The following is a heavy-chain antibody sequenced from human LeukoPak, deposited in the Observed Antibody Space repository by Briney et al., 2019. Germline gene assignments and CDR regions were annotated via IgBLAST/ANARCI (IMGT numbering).Heavy chain of an antibody. CDR3: ARDFSDTDWFDP. V-gene: IGHV3-21*01. CDR2: ISSSSSYI. Sequence: PGGSLRLSCAASGFTFSSYSMNWVRQAPGKGLEWGSSISSSSSYIYYADSVKGRFTVSRDNAKNSLYLQMNSLRAEDTAVYYCARDFSDTDWFDPWGQGTLVTVSS. J-gene: IGHJ5*02. D-gene: IGHD5-18*01. CDR1: GFTFSSYS.